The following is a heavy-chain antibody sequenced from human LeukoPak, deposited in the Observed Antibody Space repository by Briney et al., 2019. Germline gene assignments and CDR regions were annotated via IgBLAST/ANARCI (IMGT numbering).Heavy chain of an antibody. D-gene: IGHD5-18*01. CDR2: IKQDGSEK. CDR3: ARVGPGYTYVYGAPYYFDS. V-gene: IGHV3-7*05. Sequence: GGSLRLSCAPSGFTFSNYWMSWVRQAPGKGLEWVANIKQDGSEKYYVDSVKGRFTISRDNAKNSLYLQMNSLRAEDTAVYYCARVGPGYTYVYGAPYYFDSWGQGTLVTVSS. CDR1: GFTFSNYW. J-gene: IGHJ4*02.